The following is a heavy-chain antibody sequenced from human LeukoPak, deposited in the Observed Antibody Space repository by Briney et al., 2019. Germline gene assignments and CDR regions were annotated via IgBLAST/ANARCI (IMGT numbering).Heavy chain of an antibody. V-gene: IGHV3-9*01. D-gene: IGHD6-19*01. CDR3: AKDRSYSSGPAYAFDI. CDR1: GFTFDDYA. Sequence: PGGSLRLSCAASGFTFDDYAMHWVRQAPGKGLEWVSGISWNSGSIGYADSVKGRFTISRDNAKNSLYLQMNSLRAEDTALYYCAKDRSYSSGPAYAFDIWGQGTMVTVSS. CDR2: ISWNSGSI. J-gene: IGHJ3*02.